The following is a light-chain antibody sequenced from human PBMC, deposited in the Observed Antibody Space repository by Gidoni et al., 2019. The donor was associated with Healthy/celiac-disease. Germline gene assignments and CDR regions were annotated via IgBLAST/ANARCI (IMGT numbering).Light chain of an antibody. CDR2: GKN. J-gene: IGLJ2*01. V-gene: IGLV3-19*01. CDR1: SLRSYY. CDR3: NSRDSSGNQV. Sequence: SSELTQDPAVSVALGQTVRITCHGDSLRSYYASWYQQKPGHAPVLVIYGKNKRPSGIPDRFSGSSSGNTAYLTITGAQAEDEADYYCNSRDSSGNQVFGGGTKRTVL.